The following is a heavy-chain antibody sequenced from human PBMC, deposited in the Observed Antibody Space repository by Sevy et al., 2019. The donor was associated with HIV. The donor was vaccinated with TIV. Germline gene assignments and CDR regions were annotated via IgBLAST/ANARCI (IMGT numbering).Heavy chain of an antibody. D-gene: IGHD3-10*01. CDR1: GYSISRGHH. CDR2: VYHTGST. CDR3: ARARPSSLYYSGSGSYYLDY. J-gene: IGHJ4*02. Sequence: SETLSLICSVSGYSISRGHHWGWIRQPPGKGLEWIGSVYHTGSTYYNASLKSRVSISVDMSKNQFSLKLRSVTAADTAVYYCARARPSSLYYSGSGSYYLDYWGQGTLVTVSS. V-gene: IGHV4-38-2*02.